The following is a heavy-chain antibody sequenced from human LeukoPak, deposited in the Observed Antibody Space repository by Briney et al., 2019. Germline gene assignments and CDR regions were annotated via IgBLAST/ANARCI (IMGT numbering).Heavy chain of an antibody. CDR3: AAIYYYDRSGYDYFPPTLES. CDR1: GDSIRNYY. D-gene: IGHD3-22*01. J-gene: IGHJ4*02. CDR2: TYYSGST. Sequence: PSETLSLTCTVSGDSIRNYYWSWIRQPPGKGLEWIGYTYYSGSTNYNTSLKSRVTISLDTSKNQISLKLSSVTAADTAVYYCAAIYYYDRSGYDYFPPTLESWGQGTVVTVSS. V-gene: IGHV4-59*08.